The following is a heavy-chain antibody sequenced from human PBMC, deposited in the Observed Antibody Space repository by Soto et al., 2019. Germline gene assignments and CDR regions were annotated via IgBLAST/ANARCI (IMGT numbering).Heavy chain of an antibody. V-gene: IGHV4-39*01. CDR3: ASGPNAGYYYYYGMDV. CDR2: IYYSGST. CDR1: GGSISSSSYY. J-gene: IGHJ6*02. Sequence: SETLSLTCTVSGGSISSSSYYWGWIRQPPGKGLEWIGSIYYSGSTYYNPSLKSRVTISVDTSKNQFSLKLSSVTAADTAVYYCASGPNAGYYYYYGMDVWGQGTTVTVSS.